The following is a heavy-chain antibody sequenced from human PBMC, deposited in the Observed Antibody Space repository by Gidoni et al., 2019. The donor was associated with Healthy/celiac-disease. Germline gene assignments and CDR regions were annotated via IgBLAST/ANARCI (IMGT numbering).Heavy chain of an antibody. D-gene: IGHD4-17*01. V-gene: IGHV4-39*01. CDR3: ASRYGDYSFSDAFDI. CDR2: ST. J-gene: IGHJ3*02. Sequence: STYYNPSLKSRVTISVDTSKNQFSRKLSPVTAADTAVYYCASRYGDYSFSDAFDIWGQGTMVTVSS.